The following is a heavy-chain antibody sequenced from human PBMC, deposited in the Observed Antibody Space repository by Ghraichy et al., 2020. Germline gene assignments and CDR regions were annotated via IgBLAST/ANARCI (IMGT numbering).Heavy chain of an antibody. V-gene: IGHV3-23*01. CDR3: ANLRTGDGYYFDY. Sequence: GGSLRLSCAASGFTFSSYAMSWVRQAPGKGLEWVSAISGSGGSTYYADSVKGRFTISRDNSKNTLYLQMNSLRAEDTAVYYCANLRTGDGYYFDYWGQGTLVTVSS. J-gene: IGHJ4*02. CDR1: GFTFSSYA. D-gene: IGHD7-27*01. CDR2: ISGSGGST.